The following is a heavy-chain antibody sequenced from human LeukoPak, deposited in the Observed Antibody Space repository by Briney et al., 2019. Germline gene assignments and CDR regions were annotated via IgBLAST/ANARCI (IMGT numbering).Heavy chain of an antibody. D-gene: IGHD3-10*01. CDR2: ISYDGNNE. J-gene: IGHJ4*02. CDR1: GFTFSNYG. V-gene: IGHV3-30*18. CDR3: AKDGRSWFFDY. Sequence: GGSLRLSCAASGFTFSNYGMHWARQAPGKGLEWVAVISYDGNNEFYADSVKGRFTISRDNSKNTLYLQMSSLRAEDTALYYCAKDGRSWFFDYWGQGTLVTVSS.